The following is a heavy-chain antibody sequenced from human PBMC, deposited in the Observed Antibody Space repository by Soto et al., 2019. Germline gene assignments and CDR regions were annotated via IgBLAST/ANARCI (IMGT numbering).Heavy chain of an antibody. D-gene: IGHD2-15*01. CDR1: GFTFSSYG. CDR2: ISYDGSNK. CDR3: VVAATNLAEYFQH. V-gene: IGHV3-30*03. Sequence: GGSMRLSCAASGFTFSSYGVHWVRQAPGKGLEWVAVISYDGSNKYYADSVKGRVTITADKSTSTAYMELSSLRSEDTAVYYCVVAATNLAEYFQHWGKGTLVTVSS. J-gene: IGHJ1*01.